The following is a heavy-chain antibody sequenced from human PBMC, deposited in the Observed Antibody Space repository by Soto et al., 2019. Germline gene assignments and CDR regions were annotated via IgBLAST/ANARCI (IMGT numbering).Heavy chain of an antibody. V-gene: IGHV1-8*01. Sequence: ASVKVSCKASGYSFTSLDINWVRQTAGQGLEWMGWMQPSTGRTGYAQKFQGRVTMTRDTSINTAYMELTTLTSDDTAFYYCARGVSEGVDYWGQGTLVTVSS. J-gene: IGHJ4*02. CDR2: MQPSTGRT. CDR1: GYSFTSLD. D-gene: IGHD1-26*01. CDR3: ARGVSEGVDY.